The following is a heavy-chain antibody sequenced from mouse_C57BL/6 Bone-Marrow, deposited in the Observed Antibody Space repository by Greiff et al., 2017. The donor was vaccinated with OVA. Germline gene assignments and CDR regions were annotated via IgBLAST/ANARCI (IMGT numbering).Heavy chain of an antibody. Sequence: QVQLQQSGAELVRPGAPVTLSCKVSGYPFTASEMPGVKQTPAHGLDWIGAIDLVTGGTAYNHKCMGKAILTAAKSSRTAYMELRSLTSDDSAVYYCAIGYSNFYAMDYWGQGTSVTVSS. CDR3: AIGYSNFYAMDY. CDR2: IDLVTGGT. CDR1: GYPFTASE. V-gene: IGHV1-15*01. D-gene: IGHD2-5*01. J-gene: IGHJ4*01.